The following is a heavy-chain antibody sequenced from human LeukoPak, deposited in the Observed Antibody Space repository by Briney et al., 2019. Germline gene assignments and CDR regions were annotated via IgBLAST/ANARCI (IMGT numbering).Heavy chain of an antibody. V-gene: IGHV1-8*01. CDR2: MNPNSGKT. Sequence: ASVKVSCKASGYTFISYDINWVRQATGQGLEWMGWMNPNSGKTGYAQKFQDRVTMTRNTSISTAYMELSSLRSEDTAVYYCARVLMTTVTDFDYWGQGTLVTVSS. CDR3: ARVLMTTVTDFDY. J-gene: IGHJ4*02. CDR1: GYTFISYD. D-gene: IGHD4-17*01.